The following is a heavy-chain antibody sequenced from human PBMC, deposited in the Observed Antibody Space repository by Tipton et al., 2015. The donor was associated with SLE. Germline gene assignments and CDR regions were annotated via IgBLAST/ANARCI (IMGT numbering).Heavy chain of an antibody. V-gene: IGHV3-13*01. D-gene: IGHD3-16*01. Sequence: SGFTFSRYDMHWVRQVTGRGLEWISAVGTTADRYYSDSVKGRFTISRDNSKNTVSLQMNSLRVEDTAVYFCARGRGGEFLDYWGQGTLVTVSS. J-gene: IGHJ4*02. CDR2: VGTTADR. CDR1: GFTFSRYD. CDR3: ARGRGGEFLDY.